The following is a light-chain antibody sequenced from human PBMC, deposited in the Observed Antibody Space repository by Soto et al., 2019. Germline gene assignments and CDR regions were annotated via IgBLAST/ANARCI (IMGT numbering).Light chain of an antibody. CDR1: SSDVGGYYY. V-gene: IGLV2-14*01. CDR2: QVS. J-gene: IGLJ1*01. Sequence: QSALTQPASVSGSPGQSITISCTGTSSDVGGYYYVSWYQHHPGKAPKLMIYQVSNRPSGVSNRFSGSKSGNTASLTISGLQAEDEADYYCSSYTTSGTLYVFGTGTKVTVL. CDR3: SSYTTSGTLYV.